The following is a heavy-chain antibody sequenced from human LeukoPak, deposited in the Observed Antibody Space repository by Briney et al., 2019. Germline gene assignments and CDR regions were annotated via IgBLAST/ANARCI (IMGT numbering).Heavy chain of an antibody. V-gene: IGHV3-30*02. CDR1: GFSFSSYG. CDR2: IRFDGSNY. D-gene: IGHD5-18*01. CDR3: AKDLSGGYHSYYFDF. J-gene: IGHJ4*02. Sequence: GGSLRLSCAASGFSFSSYGMHWVRQAPGKGLEWVAFIRFDGSNYYYGDSVKGRFTISRDNSKNTLYLQMNSLRNEDTAVYFCAKDLSGGYHSYYFDFWGQGTPVTVSS.